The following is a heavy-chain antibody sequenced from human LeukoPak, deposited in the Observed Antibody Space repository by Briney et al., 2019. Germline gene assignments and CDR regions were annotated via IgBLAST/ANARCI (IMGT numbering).Heavy chain of an antibody. CDR3: VRGPIAVAGYFDY. CDR1: GYSFTSYW. CDR2: IYPGDSNT. D-gene: IGHD6-19*01. Sequence: GESLKISCKGSGYSFTSYWIGWVRQMPGKGLEWMGIIYPGDSNTRYSPSFQGQVTISADKSISTAYLQWSSLKASDTAMYYCVRGPIAVAGYFDYWGQGTLVTVSS. J-gene: IGHJ4*02. V-gene: IGHV5-51*01.